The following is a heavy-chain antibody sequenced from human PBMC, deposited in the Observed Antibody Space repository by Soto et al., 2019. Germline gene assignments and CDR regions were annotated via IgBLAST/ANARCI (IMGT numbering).Heavy chain of an antibody. CDR1: GGSISSSSYY. CDR3: ARLRMATSRLWDY. V-gene: IGHV4-39*01. J-gene: IGHJ4*02. CDR2: IYYSGST. Sequence: QLQLQESGPGLVKPSETLSLTCTVSGGSISSSSYYWGWIRQPPGKGLEWIGSIYYSGSTYYNPSLKSRVTISVDTSKNQFSLKLSSVTAADTAVYYCARLRMATSRLWDYWGQGTLVTVSS. D-gene: IGHD5-12*01.